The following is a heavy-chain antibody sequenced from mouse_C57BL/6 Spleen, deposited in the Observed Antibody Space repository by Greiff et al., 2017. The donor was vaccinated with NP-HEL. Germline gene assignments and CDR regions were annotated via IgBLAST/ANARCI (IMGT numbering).Heavy chain of an antibody. CDR2: ISDGGSYT. Sequence: EVMLVESGGGLVKPGGSLKLSCAASGFTFSSYAMSWVRQTPEKRLEWVATISDGGSYTYYPDNVKGRFTISRDNAKNNLYLQMSHLKSEDTAMYYCAREDGYYGSSYWYFDVWGTGTTVTVSS. V-gene: IGHV5-4*01. CDR1: GFTFSSYA. J-gene: IGHJ1*03. CDR3: AREDGYYGSSYWYFDV. D-gene: IGHD1-1*01.